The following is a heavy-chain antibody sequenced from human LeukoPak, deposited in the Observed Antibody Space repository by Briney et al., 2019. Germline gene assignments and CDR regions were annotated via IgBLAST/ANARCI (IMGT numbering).Heavy chain of an antibody. CDR2: INSDGSSA. J-gene: IGHJ2*01. V-gene: IGHV3-74*01. CDR3: ARGSPTPNSRYFDL. Sequence: PGGSLRLSCEASEFTLKVYWMQWARRGPGRGRVWVSRINSDGSSASYADSVKGRFTISRDNAKNTLYLQMNSLRAEDTAVYYCARGSPTPNSRYFDLWGRGTLVTVSS. CDR1: EFTLKVYW. D-gene: IGHD4-11*01.